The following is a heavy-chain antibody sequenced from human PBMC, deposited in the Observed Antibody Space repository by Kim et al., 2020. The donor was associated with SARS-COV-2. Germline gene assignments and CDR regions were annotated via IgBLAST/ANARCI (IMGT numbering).Heavy chain of an antibody. V-gene: IGHV4-31*03. CDR2: IYYSGST. CDR3: ARVPSYGVDAFDI. Sequence: SETLSLTCTVSGGSISSGGYYWSWIRQHPGKGLEWIGYIYYSGSTYYNPSLKSRVTISVDTSKNQFSLKLSSVTAADTAVYYCARVPSYGVDAFDIWGQGTMVTVSS. CDR1: GGSISSGGYY. D-gene: IGHD3-16*01. J-gene: IGHJ3*02.